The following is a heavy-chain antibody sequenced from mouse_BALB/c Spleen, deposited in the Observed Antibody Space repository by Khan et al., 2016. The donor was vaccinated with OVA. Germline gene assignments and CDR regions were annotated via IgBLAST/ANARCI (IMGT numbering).Heavy chain of an antibody. CDR1: GYTFTSYW. V-gene: IGHV1-61*01. CDR2: IDPSDSET. D-gene: IGHD2-2*01. CDR3: ARREKYGYDPSWFAY. J-gene: IGHJ3*01. Sequence: VQLQQSGAELVRPGASVKLSCKASGYTFTSYWMNWVKQRPGQGLEWIGMIDPSDSETHYNQMFKDKATLTVDKSSSTAYMQLISLTSEDSAVYYCARREKYGYDPSWFAYWGQGTLVTVSP.